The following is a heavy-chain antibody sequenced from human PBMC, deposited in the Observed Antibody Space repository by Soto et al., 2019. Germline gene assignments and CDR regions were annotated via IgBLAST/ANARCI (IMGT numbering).Heavy chain of an antibody. CDR1: GFTFSSYG. D-gene: IGHD2-15*01. J-gene: IGHJ6*02. CDR2: ISGSGGST. V-gene: IGHV3-23*01. Sequence: GGSLRLSCAASGFTFSSYGMSWVRQAPGKGLEWVSVISGSGGSTYYADSVKGRFTISRDNSKNTLYLQMNSLRAEDTAVYFCVKGGRVVSEYYYGMDVWGPGTTVTVSS. CDR3: VKGGRVVSEYYYGMDV.